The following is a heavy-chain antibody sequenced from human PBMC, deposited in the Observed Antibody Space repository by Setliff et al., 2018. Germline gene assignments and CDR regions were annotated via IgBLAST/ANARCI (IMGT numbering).Heavy chain of an antibody. CDR1: GGPFSGYY. CDR3: ARATEKFGLYSSSSNPCDI. J-gene: IGHJ3*02. D-gene: IGHD6-6*01. CDR2: IYYSGNT. Sequence: PSETLSLTCAVYGGPFSGYYWSWIRQPPGKGLEWIGSIYYSGNTYYNASLKGRVTISGDTSKNQFSLKLTAVTAADTAVYYCARATEKFGLYSSSSNPCDIWGQGTMGTVSS. V-gene: IGHV4-34*01.